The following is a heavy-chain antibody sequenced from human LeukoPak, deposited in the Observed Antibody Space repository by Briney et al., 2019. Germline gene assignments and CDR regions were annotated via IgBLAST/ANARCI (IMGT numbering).Heavy chain of an antibody. CDR1: GLTFSSYG. J-gene: IGHJ4*02. CDR2: ISTTGGTT. Sequence: GGSLRLSCAASGLTFSSYGMSWVRQAPGRGLEWVSAISTTGGTTYYADSVKGRFTISRDNSKNTLYLQMNSLRAEDTAVYYCALLKGPDYWGQGTLVTVSS. CDR3: ALLKGPDY. V-gene: IGHV3-23*01.